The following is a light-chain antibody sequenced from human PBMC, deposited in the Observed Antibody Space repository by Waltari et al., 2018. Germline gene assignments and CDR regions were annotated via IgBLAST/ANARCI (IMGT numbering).Light chain of an antibody. Sequence: QSALTQPASVSGSPGQSITISCTGTSSDVGGYNYVSWYQQHPGKAPKLMIYGVSNRPSGGPNRCAGSKAGNTASLTISGLQAEDEADYYCSSYTSSSTLVVFGGGTKLTVL. V-gene: IGLV2-14*01. J-gene: IGLJ2*01. CDR1: SSDVGGYNY. CDR3: SSYTSSSTLVV. CDR2: GVS.